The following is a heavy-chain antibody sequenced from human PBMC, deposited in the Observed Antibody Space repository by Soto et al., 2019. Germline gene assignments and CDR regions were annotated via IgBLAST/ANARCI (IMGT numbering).Heavy chain of an antibody. CDR1: GGTFSNSG. V-gene: IGHV1-69*05. CDR2: IIPIFDTT. Sequence: SVKVYCKASGGTFSNSGISWVRQAPGQGLEWMGGIIPIFDTTNYAQKLQGRFTISRDNSKNTLYLQMSSLRAEDTAVYYCVKPPHCSSTSCQYFDYWGQGTLVTVSS. CDR3: VKPPHCSSTSCQYFDY. J-gene: IGHJ4*02. D-gene: IGHD2-2*01.